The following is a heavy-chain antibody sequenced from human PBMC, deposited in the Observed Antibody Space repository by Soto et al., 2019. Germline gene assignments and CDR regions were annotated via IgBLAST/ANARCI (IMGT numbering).Heavy chain of an antibody. J-gene: IGHJ6*02. CDR2: INAGNGNT. Sequence: VASVKVSCKASGYTFTSYGIHWVRQAPGQRLEWTGWINAGNGNTKYSEKFQGRVTITRDTSASTAYLELSSLRSEDTAVYYCASQIWPAAQKYYYYYYGMDVWGQGTTVTVSS. D-gene: IGHD2-2*01. CDR3: ASQIWPAAQKYYYYYYGMDV. V-gene: IGHV1-3*01. CDR1: GYTFTSYG.